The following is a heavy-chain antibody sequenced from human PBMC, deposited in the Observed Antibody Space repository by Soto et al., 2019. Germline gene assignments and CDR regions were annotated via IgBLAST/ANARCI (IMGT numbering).Heavy chain of an antibody. J-gene: IGHJ4*02. D-gene: IGHD2-8*01. V-gene: IGHV4-34*01. Sequence: SETLSLTCAVYGGSFSAYYWSWIRQPPGKGLEWIGDINHSGSNKYNTQLKSRVTISVDTPKKTFSLNLRYVTDADTAVYYCARVYFNFDYWSQGTLVTVSS. CDR3: ARVYFNFDY. CDR1: GGSFSAYY. CDR2: INHSGSN.